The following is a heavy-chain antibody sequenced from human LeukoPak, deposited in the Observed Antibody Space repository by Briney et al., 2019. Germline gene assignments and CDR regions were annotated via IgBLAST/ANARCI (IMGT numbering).Heavy chain of an antibody. V-gene: IGHV3-30*04. Sequence: GGSLRLSCAASGFTFSSYAMHWVRQAPGKGLEWVAVISYDGSNKYYADSVKGRFTISRDNSKNTLYLQMNSLRAEVTAVYYCARDPCSGGSCYLDYWGQGTLVTVSS. J-gene: IGHJ4*02. D-gene: IGHD2-15*01. CDR2: ISYDGSNK. CDR1: GFTFSSYA. CDR3: ARDPCSGGSCYLDY.